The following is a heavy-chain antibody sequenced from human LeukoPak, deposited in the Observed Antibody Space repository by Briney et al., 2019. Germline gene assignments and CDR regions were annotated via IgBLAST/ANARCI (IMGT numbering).Heavy chain of an antibody. CDR3: ARDLVDTNDY. CDR1: GFTVSSNY. V-gene: IGHV3-66*01. CDR2: IYSGGST. J-gene: IGHJ4*02. Sequence: GGSLRLSCAASGFTVSSNYMSWVRQAPGKGLEWVSVIYSGGSTYHADSVKGRFTISRDNSKNTLYLQMNSLRAEDTAVYYCARDLVDTNDYWGQGTLVTVSS. D-gene: IGHD5-18*01.